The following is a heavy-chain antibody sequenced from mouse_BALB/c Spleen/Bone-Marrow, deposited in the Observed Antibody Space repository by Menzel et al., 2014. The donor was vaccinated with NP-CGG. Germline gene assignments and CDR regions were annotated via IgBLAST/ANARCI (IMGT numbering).Heavy chain of an antibody. V-gene: IGHV1-19*01. CDR3: ARGNYYGNWFAY. CDR1: GYTFTDYY. CDR2: VNPYNGGT. J-gene: IGHJ3*01. D-gene: IGHD2-1*01. Sequence: EVQLQQSGPELVKPGASVKMSCKASGYTFTDYYMDWVKQSHGESFEWIGRVNPYNGGTSYNQKFKGKATLTVDKSSSTAYMELNGLTSEDSAVYYCARGNYYGNWFAYWGQGTLVTVSA.